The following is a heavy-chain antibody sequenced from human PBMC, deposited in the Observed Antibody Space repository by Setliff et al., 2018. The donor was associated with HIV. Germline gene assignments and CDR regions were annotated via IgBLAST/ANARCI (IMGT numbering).Heavy chain of an antibody. D-gene: IGHD3-10*01. V-gene: IGHV4-61*01. J-gene: IGHJ6*04. CDR3: TRRGADSYYPRPLDV. CDR1: GYSISSGYY. CDR2: IYYSGST. Sequence: PSETLSLTCAVSGYSISSGYYWSWIRQPPGKGLEWIGYIYYSGSTNYNPSLKSRVTISVDTSKNQFSLRLNSVTAADTAIYYCTRRGADSYYPRPLDVWGKGTTVTVSS.